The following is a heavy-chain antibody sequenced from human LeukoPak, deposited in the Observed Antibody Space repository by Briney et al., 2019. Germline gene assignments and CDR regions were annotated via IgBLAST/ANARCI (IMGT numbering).Heavy chain of an antibody. D-gene: IGHD1-26*01. V-gene: IGHV3-48*03. Sequence: PGGSLRLSCAASGFSFSDYEMNWVRQAPGKGLEWLSHIDISGNTIHYADSVEGRFTISRDNAKNSVYLQLSSLRDEDTALYYCATNSHSGSYPWDYWGQGTLVTVSS. CDR1: GFSFSDYE. J-gene: IGHJ4*02. CDR2: IDISGNTI. CDR3: ATNSHSGSYPWDY.